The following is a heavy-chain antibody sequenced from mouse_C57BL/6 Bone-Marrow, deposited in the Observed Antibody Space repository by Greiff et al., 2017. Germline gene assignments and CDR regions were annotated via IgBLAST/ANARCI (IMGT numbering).Heavy chain of an antibody. CDR2: IWRGGIT. V-gene: IGHV2-2*01. CDR3: ARMIYYAYDGGFDY. J-gene: IGHJ2*01. Sequence: QVQLKESGPGLVQPSQSLSITCTVSGFSFTSYGVHWVRQSPGKGLEWLGVIWRGGITDYNAAFISRLSISKDNSKSHVFFKMNSLQADDTAIYYCARMIYYAYDGGFDYWGQGTTLTVSS. CDR1: GFSFTSYG. D-gene: IGHD2-2*01.